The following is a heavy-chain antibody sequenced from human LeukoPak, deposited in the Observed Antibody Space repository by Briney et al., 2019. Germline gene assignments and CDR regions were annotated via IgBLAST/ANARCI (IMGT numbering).Heavy chain of an antibody. V-gene: IGHV1-2*02. CDR1: GYTFTGYY. CDR3: AIMGDTFDI. J-gene: IGHJ3*02. CDR2: INPDSGDT. D-gene: IGHD2-8*01. Sequence: ASVKVSCKASGYTFTGYYMHWVRQAPGQGLEWMGSINPDSGDTNYAQNLQGRVTMTRDTSINTAYLDLSRLRSDDTAVYYCAIMGDTFDIWGQGTRSPCLQ.